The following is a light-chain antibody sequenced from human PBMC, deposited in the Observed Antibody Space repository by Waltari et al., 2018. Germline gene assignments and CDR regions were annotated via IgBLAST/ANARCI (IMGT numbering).Light chain of an antibody. CDR1: SSDVGSYNL. J-gene: IGLJ3*02. CDR3: CSYAGSSTPNWV. CDR2: EGS. V-gene: IGLV2-23*01. Sequence: QSALTQPASVSGSPGQSITISCTGTSSDVGSYNLVSWYQQHPGKAPKRMIYEGSKRPSGVPNRFPGSKSGNPASLTTSGLQAEDEADYYCCSYAGSSTPNWVFGGGTKLTVL.